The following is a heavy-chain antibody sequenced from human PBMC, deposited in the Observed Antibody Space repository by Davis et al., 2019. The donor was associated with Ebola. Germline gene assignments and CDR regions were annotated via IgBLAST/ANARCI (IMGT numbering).Heavy chain of an antibody. D-gene: IGHD1-26*01. Sequence: ASVKVSCKASGYTFTGYYMHWVRQAPGQGLEWMGWINPNSGGTNYAQKFQGWVTMTRDTSISTAYMELSRLRSDDTAVYYCARGAPIVGATRGFDYWGQGTLVTVSS. CDR2: INPNSGGT. CDR3: ARGAPIVGATRGFDY. J-gene: IGHJ4*02. CDR1: GYTFTGYY. V-gene: IGHV1-2*04.